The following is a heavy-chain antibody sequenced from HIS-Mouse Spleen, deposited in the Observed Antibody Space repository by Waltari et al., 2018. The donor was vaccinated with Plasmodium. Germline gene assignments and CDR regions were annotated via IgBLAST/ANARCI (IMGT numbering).Heavy chain of an antibody. J-gene: IGHJ2*01. V-gene: IGHV3-7*01. D-gene: IGHD6-13*01. CDR3: ASSWYWYFDL. CDR1: GFPFSSYW. Sequence: EVQLVGSGVGLVKPGGSLGLSCAASGFPFSSYWMSWVRQAPGKGLEWVANIKQDGSEKYYVDSVKGRFTISRDNAKNSLYLQMNSLRAEDTAVYYCASSWYWYFDLWGRGTLVTVSS. CDR2: IKQDGSEK.